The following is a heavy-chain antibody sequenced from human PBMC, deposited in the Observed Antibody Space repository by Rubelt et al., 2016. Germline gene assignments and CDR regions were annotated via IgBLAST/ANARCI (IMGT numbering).Heavy chain of an antibody. V-gene: IGHV1-46*01. CDR3: AREQETTVTIEGVLGY. CDR2: INPSGGST. CDR1: GYTFTSYY. Sequence: QVQLVQSGAEVKKPGASVKVSCKASGYTFTSYYMHWVRPAPGQGLEWMGIINPSGGSTSYAQKFQGRVTMTRDTSTSTVYMELSSLRSEDTAVYYCAREQETTVTIEGVLGYWGQGTLVTVSS. J-gene: IGHJ4*02. D-gene: IGHD4-17*01.